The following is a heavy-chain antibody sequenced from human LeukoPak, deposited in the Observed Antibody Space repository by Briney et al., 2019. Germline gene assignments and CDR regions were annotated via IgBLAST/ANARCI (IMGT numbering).Heavy chain of an antibody. Sequence: GGSLRLSCAASGFTFSIYAMSWVRPAPGGGREWVSAISGSGGSTYYADSVKGRSTISRDNSKNTLYLQMNSLRADDTVVYYCARARGRFRRYFDYWGQGTLVTVSS. CDR2: ISGSGGST. D-gene: IGHD3-16*01. CDR3: ARARGRFRRYFDY. J-gene: IGHJ4*02. V-gene: IGHV3-23*01. CDR1: GFTFSIYA.